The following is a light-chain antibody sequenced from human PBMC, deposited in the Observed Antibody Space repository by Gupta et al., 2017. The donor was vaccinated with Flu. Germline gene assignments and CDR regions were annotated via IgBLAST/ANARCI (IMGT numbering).Light chain of an antibody. CDR3: MQALQTPPT. Sequence: DILMTQSPLSLPVTPGEPASISCRSSHSLLHSNGYNYLDWYLQKPGQSPQLLIYLGSNRASGVPDRFSGTGSGTDFTLKISRVEAEDVGVYYCMQALQTPPTFGQGTRLEIK. CDR1: HSLLHSNGYNY. J-gene: IGKJ5*01. V-gene: IGKV2-28*01. CDR2: LGS.